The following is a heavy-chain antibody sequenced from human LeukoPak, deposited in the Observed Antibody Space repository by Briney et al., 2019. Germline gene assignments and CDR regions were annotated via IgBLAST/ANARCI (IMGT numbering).Heavy chain of an antibody. V-gene: IGHV3-9*03. CDR1: GFTFDDYA. Sequence: GGSLRLSXAASGFTFDDYAMHWVRQAPGKGMEWVSGISWNGGSIGYAGSVKGRFTTSRDNAKNSLYLQMNSLRAEGMALYYCAKDYYYDSSGPFDYWGQGTLVTVSS. CDR3: AKDYYYDSSGPFDY. D-gene: IGHD3-22*01. CDR2: ISWNGGSI. J-gene: IGHJ4*02.